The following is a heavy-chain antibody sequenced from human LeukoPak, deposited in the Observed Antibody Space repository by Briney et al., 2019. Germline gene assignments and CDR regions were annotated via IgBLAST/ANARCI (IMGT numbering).Heavy chain of an antibody. CDR3: ARSTVITAADN. J-gene: IGHJ4*02. Sequence: ASVKVSCKASGYTFTSYAISWVRQAPGQGLEWMGGIIPTSGETKNAQKFQGRVALTRDTSITTAYMELTRLRSDDTAVYYCARSTVITAADNWGQGALVTVTS. V-gene: IGHV1-2*02. D-gene: IGHD4-17*01. CDR2: IIPTSGET. CDR1: GYTFTSYA.